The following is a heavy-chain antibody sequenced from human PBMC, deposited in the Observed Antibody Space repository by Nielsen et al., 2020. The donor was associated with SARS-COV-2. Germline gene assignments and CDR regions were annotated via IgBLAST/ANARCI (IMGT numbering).Heavy chain of an antibody. CDR3: AKAMRNRHYYDSSGTGYFQH. CDR1: GFTFSSYA. V-gene: IGHV3-23*01. CDR2: ISGSGGST. J-gene: IGHJ1*01. Sequence: GESLKISCAASGFTFSSYAMSWVRQAPGKGLEWVSAISGSGGSTYYADSVKGRFTISRDNSKNTLYLQMNSLRAEDTAVYYCAKAMRNRHYYDSSGTGYFQHWGQGTLVTVSS. D-gene: IGHD3-22*01.